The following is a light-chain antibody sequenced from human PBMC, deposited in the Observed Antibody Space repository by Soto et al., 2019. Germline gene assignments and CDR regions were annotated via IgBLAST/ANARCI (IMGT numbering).Light chain of an antibody. Sequence: QAVVTQPPSASGTPGQRVTISCSGSSSNIGSNTVNWYQQLPGPAPKLLIYSNNQRPSGVPDRFSGSRSGTSASLAISGLQSEDEGDYYCAAWDDSLNGRGVFGGGTKLTVL. J-gene: IGLJ3*02. CDR1: SSNIGSNT. CDR2: SNN. CDR3: AAWDDSLNGRGV. V-gene: IGLV1-44*01.